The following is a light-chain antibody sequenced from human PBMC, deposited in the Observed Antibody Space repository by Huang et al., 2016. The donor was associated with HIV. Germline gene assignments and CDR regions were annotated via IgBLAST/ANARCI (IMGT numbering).Light chain of an antibody. CDR2: GAS. J-gene: IGKJ2*01. CDR3: QQHNDWPPYT. CDR1: QSVNIN. V-gene: IGKV3-15*01. Sequence: EIVMTQSPATLSVSPGERATLSCRASQSVNINLAWYQQKRGQAPRLLIYGASTRATGVPARVSGSGSGTEFTLTISSLQSEDFAVFYCQQHNDWPPYTFGQGTKVDLK.